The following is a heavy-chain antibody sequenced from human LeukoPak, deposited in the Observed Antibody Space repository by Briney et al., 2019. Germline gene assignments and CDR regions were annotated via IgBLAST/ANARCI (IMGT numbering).Heavy chain of an antibody. V-gene: IGHV3-74*01. J-gene: IGHJ6*03. CDR2: INSDGSST. CDR3: ARGTGYPYYYYMDV. CDR1: GFTLSSYW. D-gene: IGHD1-1*01. Sequence: PGGSLRLSCAASGFTLSSYWMHWVRQAPGKGLVWVSRINSDGSSTSYADSVKGRFTISRDNAKNTLYLQMNSLRAEDTAVYYCARGTGYPYYYYMDVWGKGTTVTVSS.